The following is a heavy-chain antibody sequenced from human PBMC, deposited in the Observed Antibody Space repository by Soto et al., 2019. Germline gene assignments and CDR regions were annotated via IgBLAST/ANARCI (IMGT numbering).Heavy chain of an antibody. V-gene: IGHV4-30-4*01. CDR2: IYYSGST. CDR1: GGSISSGDYY. J-gene: IGHJ6*02. CDR3: ARAPYCGGDCYYYYGMDV. D-gene: IGHD2-21*02. Sequence: SETLSLTCTVSGGSISSGDYYWSWIRQPPGKGLEWIGYIYYSGSTYYNPSLKSRVTISVDTSKNQFSLKLSSVTAADTAVYYCARAPYCGGDCYYYYGMDVWRQGTTVTVSS.